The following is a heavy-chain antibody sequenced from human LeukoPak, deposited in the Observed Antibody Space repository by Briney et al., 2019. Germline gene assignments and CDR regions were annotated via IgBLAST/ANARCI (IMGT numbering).Heavy chain of an antibody. J-gene: IGHJ4*02. Sequence: GASVKVSCKASVGTFRRYAISWVRQAPGHGLEWVGGIIPIFGTANYAQKFQGRVTITTDESTSTAYMELSSLRSEDTAVYYCATLRRWLGSHYFDYWGQGTLVTVSS. V-gene: IGHV1-69*05. CDR3: ATLRRWLGSHYFDY. CDR1: VGTFRRYA. D-gene: IGHD6-19*01. CDR2: IIPIFGTA.